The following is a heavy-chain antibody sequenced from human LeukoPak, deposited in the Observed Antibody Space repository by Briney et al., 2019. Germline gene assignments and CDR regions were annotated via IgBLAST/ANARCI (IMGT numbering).Heavy chain of an antibody. V-gene: IGHV1-18*01. J-gene: IGHJ4*02. CDR2: ISAYNGNT. CDR3: ARVPFSVYSSSYFDY. CDR1: GYTCTSYG. D-gene: IGHD6-6*01. Sequence: GASVKVSCKASGYTCTSYGISWVRQAPGQGLEWMGWISAYNGNTNYAQKLQGRVTMTTDTSTSTAYMELRSLRSDDTAVYYCARVPFSVYSSSYFDYWGQGTLVTVSS.